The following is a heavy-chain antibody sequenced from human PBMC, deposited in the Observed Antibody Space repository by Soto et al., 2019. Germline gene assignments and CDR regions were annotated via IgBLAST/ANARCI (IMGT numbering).Heavy chain of an antibody. CDR2: ISYDGSNK. J-gene: IGHJ4*02. V-gene: IGHV3-30*03. D-gene: IGHD4-4*01. CDR3: TSGDYSIFGVDY. Sequence: GGSLRLSCAASGFTFSSYGMHWVRQAPGKGLEWVAVISYDGSNKYYADSVKGRFTISRDNSKNTLYLQMNSLRAEDTAVYYCTSGDYSIFGVDYWGQGTLVTVSS. CDR1: GFTFSSYG.